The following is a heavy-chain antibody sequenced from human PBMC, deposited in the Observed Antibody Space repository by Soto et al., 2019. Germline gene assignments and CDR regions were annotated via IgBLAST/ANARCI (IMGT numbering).Heavy chain of an antibody. CDR2: INPSSGTT. D-gene: IGHD3-16*01. J-gene: IGHJ6*02. Sequence: QVQLVQSGAEVKKPGASVKVSCKASGYSFTTYYIQWVRHAPGHGPEWLGIINPSSGTTRYAQNCQGSVPQTSDTSTSTVYMELTGLRSEDSAVYYCAREWANNTVIGGVTYRYYHAVDVWGQGTTVTVSS. V-gene: IGHV1-46*01. CDR3: AREWANNTVIGGVTYRYYHAVDV. CDR1: GYSFTTYY.